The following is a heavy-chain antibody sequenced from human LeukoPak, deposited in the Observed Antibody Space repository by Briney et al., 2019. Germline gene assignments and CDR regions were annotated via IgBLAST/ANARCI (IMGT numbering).Heavy chain of an antibody. Sequence: GGSLRLSCAASGFTFSSYWMSWVRQAPGKGLEWVANIKQDGSERYYVGSVKGRFTISRDNAKNSLYLQTNSLRVEDTAVYYCEIEEGTSPFDYWGQGTLVTVSS. CDR3: EIEEGTSPFDY. V-gene: IGHV3-7*01. J-gene: IGHJ4*02. CDR1: GFTFSSYW. CDR2: IKQDGSER. D-gene: IGHD3-10*01.